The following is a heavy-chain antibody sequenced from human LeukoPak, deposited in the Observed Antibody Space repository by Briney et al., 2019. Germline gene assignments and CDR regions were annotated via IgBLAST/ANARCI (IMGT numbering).Heavy chain of an antibody. CDR1: GYSFTRYW. CDR2: IDPSDSET. D-gene: IGHD5-18*01. J-gene: IGHJ4*02. CDR3: ARQTAMGRSGDY. Sequence: GESLKISCKACGYSFTRYWIGSVRQMPGKGLEWMGIIDPSDSETRYTPSFQGQVTISVDKSLTTADLQWNSLKASDTAMYYCARQTAMGRSGDYWGQGTLVTVSS. V-gene: IGHV5-51*01.